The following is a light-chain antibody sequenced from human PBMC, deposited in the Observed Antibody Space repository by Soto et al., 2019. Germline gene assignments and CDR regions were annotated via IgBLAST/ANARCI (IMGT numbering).Light chain of an antibody. Sequence: EIVMTQSPVTLAASAGEGVSLCCSPNKSISSNLAWYQQKRGQAPRLLISGVSTRAPGVPDRLSGSGSGADFTLTISRLQAEDFAVYYCQQYDHRPLTFGRGTKVDIK. V-gene: IGKV3-15*01. J-gene: IGKJ4*01. CDR1: KSISSN. CDR3: QQYDHRPLT. CDR2: GVS.